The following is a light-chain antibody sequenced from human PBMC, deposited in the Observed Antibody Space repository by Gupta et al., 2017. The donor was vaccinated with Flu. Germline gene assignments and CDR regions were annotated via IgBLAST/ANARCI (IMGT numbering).Light chain of an antibody. CDR3: QQYNNWPLT. Sequence: TLMTQSPATLSVSPGERATLSCRASQSVSSNLAWYQQKPGQAPRLLIYGASTRAAGIPARFSGSGSGTEFTLTISILQSEDFAIYYCQQYNNWPLTFGGGTKVEIK. J-gene: IGKJ4*01. V-gene: IGKV3D-15*01. CDR1: QSVSSN. CDR2: GAS.